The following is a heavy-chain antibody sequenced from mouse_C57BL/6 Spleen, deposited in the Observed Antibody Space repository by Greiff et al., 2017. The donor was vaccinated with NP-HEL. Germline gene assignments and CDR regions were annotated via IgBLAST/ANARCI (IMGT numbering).Heavy chain of an antibody. V-gene: IGHV1-61*01. D-gene: IGHD2-12*01. CDR3: ARGDSYSPYAMDY. Sequence: QVHVKQPGAELVRPGSSVKLSCKASGYTFTSYWMDWVKQRPGQGLEWIGNIYPSDSETHYNQKFKDKATLTVDKSSSTAYMQLSSLTSEDSAVYYCARGDSYSPYAMDYWGQGTSVTVSS. CDR1: GYTFTSYW. J-gene: IGHJ4*01. CDR2: IYPSDSET.